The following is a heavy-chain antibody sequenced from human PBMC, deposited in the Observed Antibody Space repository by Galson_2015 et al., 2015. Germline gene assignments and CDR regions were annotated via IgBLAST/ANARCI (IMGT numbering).Heavy chain of an antibody. V-gene: IGHV3-23*01. CDR2: ISGSGGSA. Sequence: SLRLSCAASGFTFSSYAMSWVRQAPGKGLEWVSAISGSGGSAYYADSVKGRFTISRDNSKNTLYLQMNSLRAEDTAVYYCAKGGGVVVVAALYYYGMDVWGQGTTVTVSS. D-gene: IGHD2-15*01. CDR3: AKGGGVVVVAALYYYGMDV. CDR1: GFTFSSYA. J-gene: IGHJ6*02.